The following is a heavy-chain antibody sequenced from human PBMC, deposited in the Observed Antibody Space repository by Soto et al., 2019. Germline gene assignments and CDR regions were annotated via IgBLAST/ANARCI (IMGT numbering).Heavy chain of an antibody. CDR1: GFSLSTTGVR. D-gene: IGHD3-22*01. CDR2: IYWDDDT. Sequence: QITLNESGPAQVKSTETLTLTCTFSGFSLSTTGVRVGWVRQPPGKALEWLALIYWDDDTRYSPSLKSRLTITKDTSKNQVVLRMTNMNPVDTATYYCAHRENSYDSSAFSYWGQGTLVTVSS. V-gene: IGHV2-5*02. J-gene: IGHJ4*02. CDR3: AHRENSYDSSAFSY.